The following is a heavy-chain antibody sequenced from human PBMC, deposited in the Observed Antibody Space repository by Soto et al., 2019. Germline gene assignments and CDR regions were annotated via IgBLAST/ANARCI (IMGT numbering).Heavy chain of an antibody. CDR1: GYSFTSYW. J-gene: IGHJ6*02. CDR3: ARHWGMRSYGMDV. D-gene: IGHD3-16*01. V-gene: IGHV5-10-1*01. Sequence: PGESLKISCKGSGYSFTSYWIGWVRQMPGKGLEWMGRIYPSDSYTNYSPSFQGHVTISADKSISTAYLQWSSLKASDTAMYYCARHWGMRSYGMDVWGQGTTVTVSS. CDR2: IYPSDSYT.